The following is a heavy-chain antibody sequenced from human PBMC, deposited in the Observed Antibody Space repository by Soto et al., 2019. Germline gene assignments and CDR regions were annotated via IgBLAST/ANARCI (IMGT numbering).Heavy chain of an antibody. CDR3: AREHYGNSAWFDP. V-gene: IGHV1-18*01. CDR2: IDGYKGNT. Sequence: ASVKVSCKASGYTFTNYGVSWVRQAPGQGLEWMGWIDGYKGNTDYAQKFQGRVTMTTNTSTSTAYMELSSLRSEDTAVYYCAREHYGNSAWFDPWGQGTLVTVSS. D-gene: IGHD3-10*01. J-gene: IGHJ5*02. CDR1: GYTFTNYG.